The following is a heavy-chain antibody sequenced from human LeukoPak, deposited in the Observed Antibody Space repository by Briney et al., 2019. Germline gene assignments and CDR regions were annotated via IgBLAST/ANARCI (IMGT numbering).Heavy chain of an antibody. CDR3: ARAGITMVQGVIIRNWFDP. CDR1: GYTFTGYY. J-gene: IGHJ5*02. CDR2: INPNSGGT. V-gene: IGHV1-2*02. D-gene: IGHD3-10*01. Sequence: ASVKFSCKASGYTFTGYYMHWVRQAPGQGLEWMVWINPNSGGTNYAQKFQGRVTMTRDTSISTAYMELSRLRSDDTAVYYCARAGITMVQGVIIRNWFDPWGQGTLVTVSS.